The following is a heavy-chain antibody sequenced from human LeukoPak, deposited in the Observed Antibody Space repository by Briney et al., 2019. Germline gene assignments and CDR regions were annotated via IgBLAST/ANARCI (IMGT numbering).Heavy chain of an antibody. CDR1: GGSIGTYY. CDR2: IYGSGGT. Sequence: PSETLSLTCTVSGGSIGTYYWGWVRQPPGKGLECLAYIYGSGGTNYNPSLNSRVTISLDTANNQFSLNLSSVTAADTAVYYCARHAGRGRAFQVFDIWGQGQWSPSRQ. CDR3: ARHAGRGRAFQVFDI. D-gene: IGHD3-10*01. J-gene: IGHJ3*02. V-gene: IGHV4-59*08.